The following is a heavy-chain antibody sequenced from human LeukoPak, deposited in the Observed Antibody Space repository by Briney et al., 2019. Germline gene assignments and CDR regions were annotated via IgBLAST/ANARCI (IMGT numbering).Heavy chain of an antibody. CDR2: IIPIFGTA. CDR1: GGTFSSYA. D-gene: IGHD3-22*01. V-gene: IGHV1-69*13. CDR3: ARELCYYDSSGYCPPYFDY. J-gene: IGHJ4*02. Sequence: SVKVSCKASGGTFSSYAISWVRQAPGQGLEWMGGIIPIFGTANYAQKFQGRVTITADGSTSTAYMELSSLRSEDTAVYYCARELCYYDSSGYCPPYFDYWGQGTLVTVSS.